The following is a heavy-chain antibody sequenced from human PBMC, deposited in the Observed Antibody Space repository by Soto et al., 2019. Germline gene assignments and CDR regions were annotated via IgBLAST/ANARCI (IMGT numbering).Heavy chain of an antibody. Sequence: QLQESGPGLLKPSQTLSLTCSVSGAAVSGGGQYWNWVRQLPGKALEWIGNIYYIGSPDYNPSLTSRVTISLDTSKNPFSLKLISVTAADTAVYSCARERVLGDGGGFDVWGQGTTVSVSS. J-gene: IGHJ6*02. CDR3: ARERVLGDGGGFDV. V-gene: IGHV4-31*03. CDR1: GAAVSGGGQY. CDR2: IYYIGSP. D-gene: IGHD3-16*01.